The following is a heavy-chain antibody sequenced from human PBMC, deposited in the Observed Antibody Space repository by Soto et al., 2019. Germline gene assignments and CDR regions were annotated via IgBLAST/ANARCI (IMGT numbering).Heavy chain of an antibody. CDR1: GFTFSSYS. Sequence: GGSLRLSCAASGFTFSSYSMNWVRQAPGKGLEWVSSISSSSSYIYYADSVKGRFTISRDNAKNSLYLQMNSLRAEDTAVYYCARDRPLLYRFDYWGQGTLVTVSS. D-gene: IGHD2-8*01. CDR2: ISSSSSYI. J-gene: IGHJ4*02. V-gene: IGHV3-21*01. CDR3: ARDRPLLYRFDY.